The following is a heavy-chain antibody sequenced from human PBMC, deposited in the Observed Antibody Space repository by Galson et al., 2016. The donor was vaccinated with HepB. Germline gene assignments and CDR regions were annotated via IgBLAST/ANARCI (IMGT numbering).Heavy chain of an antibody. J-gene: IGHJ4*02. D-gene: IGHD4-23*01. CDR2: ISGSGAAT. V-gene: IGHV3-48*02. Sequence: SLRLSCAASGFSFSDYNMNWVRQAPGKGLEWISYISGSGAATYYAGSVKGRFTISRDNVKNSLDLQMNNLRDEDTAVYYCARHWGRWSNDYWGQGTLVTVSS. CDR3: ARHWGRWSNDY. CDR1: GFSFSDYN.